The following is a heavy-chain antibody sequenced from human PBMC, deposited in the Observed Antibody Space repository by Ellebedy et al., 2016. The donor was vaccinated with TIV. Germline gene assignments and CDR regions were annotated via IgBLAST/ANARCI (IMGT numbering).Heavy chain of an antibody. CDR1: GGSISSSSYY. CDR3: SREFRAADQRFDY. D-gene: IGHD2-2*01. V-gene: IGHV4-39*06. CDR2: FYYSGST. J-gene: IGHJ4*02. Sequence: MPSETLSLTCTVSGGSISSSSYYWGSIRQPPGKGLEWIGSFYYSGSTYYNPSLNSRVTISIDTSKNQFPLKLISLTAADTAVYYCSREFRAADQRFDYWGQGTLVTVSS.